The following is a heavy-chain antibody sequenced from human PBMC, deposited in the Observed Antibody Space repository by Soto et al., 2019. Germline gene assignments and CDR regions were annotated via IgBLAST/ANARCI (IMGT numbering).Heavy chain of an antibody. V-gene: IGHV3-66*01. CDR2: IQSGGST. D-gene: IGHD6-13*01. Sequence: GGSLRLSCAASGFTVSSNYMSWVRQAPGKGLEWVSLIQSGGSTYYAGSVKGRFTISRDNSKNTLFLQMNSLRAEDTAVYYCAKDRSSSSWSYYYYYYGMDVWGQGTTVTVSS. CDR1: GFTVSSNY. J-gene: IGHJ6*02. CDR3: AKDRSSSSWSYYYYYYGMDV.